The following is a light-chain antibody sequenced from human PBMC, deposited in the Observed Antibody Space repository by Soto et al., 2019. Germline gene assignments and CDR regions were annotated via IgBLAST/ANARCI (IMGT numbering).Light chain of an antibody. Sequence: EIVLTQSPATLSLSPGERATLSCRASQSVSSYLAWYQQKPGQAPRLLIYDASNRATGIPARFSGSGSGTDFTLPISSLEPEDFAVYYCQQRSNGRYTFGQGTKLEIK. V-gene: IGKV3-11*01. CDR1: QSVSSY. CDR3: QQRSNGRYT. J-gene: IGKJ2*01. CDR2: DAS.